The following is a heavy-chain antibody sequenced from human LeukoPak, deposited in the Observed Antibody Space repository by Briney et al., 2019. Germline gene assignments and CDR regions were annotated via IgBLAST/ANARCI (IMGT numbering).Heavy chain of an antibody. Sequence: SETLSLTCTVSGVSICSFYWRWIRPRAGKGLEWSGRIYTSGSTNYNPPLKSRVTMSVDTPKNQFSLKLSSVTAADKAVYYCGREGWGSSCYYLLFDYWGQGTLVTVSS. CDR2: IYTSGST. J-gene: IGHJ4*02. CDR3: GREGWGSSCYYLLFDY. CDR1: GVSICSFY. V-gene: IGHV4-4*07. D-gene: IGHD3-22*01.